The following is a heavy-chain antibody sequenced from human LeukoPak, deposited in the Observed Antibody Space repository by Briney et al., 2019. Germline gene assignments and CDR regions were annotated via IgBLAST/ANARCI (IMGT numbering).Heavy chain of an antibody. CDR2: IYPGDSDT. V-gene: IGHV5-51*01. Sequence: GESLQISCKGSGYSFTSYWIGWVRQMPGKGLEWMGIIYPGDSDTRYSPSFQGQVTISADKSISTAYLQWSSLKASDTAMYYCARLGTPGQDPLLTGHNWFDPWGQGTLVTVSS. CDR1: GYSFTSYW. CDR3: ARLGTPGQDPLLTGHNWFDP. D-gene: IGHD1-1*01. J-gene: IGHJ5*02.